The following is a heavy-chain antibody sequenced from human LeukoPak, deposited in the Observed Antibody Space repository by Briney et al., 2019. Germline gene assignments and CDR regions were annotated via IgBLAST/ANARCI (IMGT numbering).Heavy chain of an antibody. J-gene: IGHJ4*02. V-gene: IGHV4-34*01. CDR1: GGSLSGYY. Sequence: SETLSLTCAVYGGSLSGYYWSWIRQPPGKGLEWIGEINHSGSTNYNPSLKSRVTISVDTSKNQFSLKLSSVTAADTAVYYCARGPRRHIVVVTARGYYFDYWGQGTLVTVSS. CDR3: ARGPRRHIVVVTARGYYFDY. CDR2: INHSGST. D-gene: IGHD2-21*02.